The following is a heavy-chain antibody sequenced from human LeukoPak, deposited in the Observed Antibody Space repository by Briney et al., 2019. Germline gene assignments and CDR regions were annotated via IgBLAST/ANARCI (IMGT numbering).Heavy chain of an antibody. D-gene: IGHD3-10*01. CDR1: GGSFSGYY. V-gene: IGHV4-34*01. CDR3: ARRRVWFGELPPGAFDI. J-gene: IGHJ3*02. Sequence: TASETLSLTCVVYGGSFSGYYWSWIRQPPGKGLEWIGEINHSGSTNYNPSLKSRVTISVDTSKNQFSLKLSSVTAADTAVYYCARRRVWFGELPPGAFDIWGQGTMVTVSS. CDR2: INHSGST.